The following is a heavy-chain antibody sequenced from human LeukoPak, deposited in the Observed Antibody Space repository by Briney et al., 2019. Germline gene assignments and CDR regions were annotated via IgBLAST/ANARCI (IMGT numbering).Heavy chain of an antibody. CDR1: GYTFTGYY. Sequence: ASVEVSCTASGYTFTGYYMHWVRQAPGQGLEWMGWINPNSGGTNYAQKFQGRVTMTRDTSISTAYMELSRLRSDDTAVYYCATVPNYTPYYMDVWGKGTTVTVSS. V-gene: IGHV1-2*02. J-gene: IGHJ6*03. CDR2: INPNSGGT. D-gene: IGHD1-7*01. CDR3: ATVPNYTPYYMDV.